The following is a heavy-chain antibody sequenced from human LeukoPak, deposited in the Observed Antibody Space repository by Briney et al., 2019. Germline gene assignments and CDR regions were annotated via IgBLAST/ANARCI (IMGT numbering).Heavy chain of an antibody. J-gene: IGHJ4*02. CDR3: AKFRRDQYYFDY. V-gene: IGHV3-23*01. CDR2: ISGSGGST. Sequence: GGSLRLSCAASGFTFSSYAMHWVRQAPGKGLEWVSAISGSGGSTYYADSVKGRFTISRDNSKNTLYLQMNSLRAEDTAVYYCAKFRRDQYYFDYWGQGTLVTVSS. CDR1: GFTFSSYA. D-gene: IGHD2-2*01.